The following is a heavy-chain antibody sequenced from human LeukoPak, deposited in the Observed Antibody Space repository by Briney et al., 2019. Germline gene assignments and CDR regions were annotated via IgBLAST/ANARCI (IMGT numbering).Heavy chain of an antibody. CDR1: GFTFSSYG. CDR2: IRYDGTNK. V-gene: IGHV3-30*02. CDR3: ARESPFDY. Sequence: GGSLRLSCAASGFTFSSYGMHWVRQAPGKGLEWVAFIRYDGTNKYYADSVKGRFTISRDNAKNSLYLQMNSLRAEDTAVYYCARESPFDYWGQGTLVTVSS. J-gene: IGHJ4*02.